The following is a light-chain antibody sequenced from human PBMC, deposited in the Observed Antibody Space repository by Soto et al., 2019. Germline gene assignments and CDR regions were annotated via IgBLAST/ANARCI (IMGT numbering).Light chain of an antibody. Sequence: QSVLTQPASVSGSPGQSITISCTGTSSDVGYYNYVSWYQQHPGKAPKLMIYDVRNRPSGVSNRFSGSKSGNTASLTISGLQAEDEADYYCSSYTRSSTYVFGTGTKLTVL. CDR2: DVR. CDR3: SSYTRSSTYV. J-gene: IGLJ1*01. CDR1: SSDVGYYNY. V-gene: IGLV2-14*03.